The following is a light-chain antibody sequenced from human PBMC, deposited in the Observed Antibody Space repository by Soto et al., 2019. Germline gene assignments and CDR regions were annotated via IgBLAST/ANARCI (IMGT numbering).Light chain of an antibody. V-gene: IGLV2-14*03. J-gene: IGLJ2*01. CDR3: TSWTTSTTMI. CDR1: SSDIGAYHF. Sequence: QSALTQPASGSGSPGQSITISCTGTSSDIGAYHFVSWYQQHPGKAPQLMLYDVNIRPSGVSNRFSGSKSGNTASLTISGLQAEDEADYYCTSWTTSTTMIFGGGTKVTVL. CDR2: DVN.